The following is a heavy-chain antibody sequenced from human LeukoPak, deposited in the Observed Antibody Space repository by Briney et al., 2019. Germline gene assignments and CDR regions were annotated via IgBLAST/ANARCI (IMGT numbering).Heavy chain of an antibody. V-gene: IGHV3-74*01. CDR1: GFTFSDYW. D-gene: IGHD3-22*01. CDR2: INSDGSST. J-gene: IGHJ3*02. CDR3: VRNDSDDYYSGAFDI. Sequence: PGGSLRLSCAASGFTFSDYWMHWVRQAPGKGLVWVSRINSDGSSTSYADSVKGRFTISRDNSKNTLYLHMSSLRAEDTAVYYCVRNDSDDYYSGAFDIWGQGTLVTVSS.